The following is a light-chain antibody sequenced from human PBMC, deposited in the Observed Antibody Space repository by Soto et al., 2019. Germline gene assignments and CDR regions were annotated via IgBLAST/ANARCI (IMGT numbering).Light chain of an antibody. CDR3: QQYNDWPLT. V-gene: IGKV3-15*01. CDR2: GAS. Sequence: VMTQSPATLSVSPGETATLSCRASQSLSSNLGWYQQKTGQAPRLLIFGASTRATGIPARFSGSGSGTEFSLTISSLQSEDFAVYFGQQYNDWPLTFGQGTKVEIK. J-gene: IGKJ1*01. CDR1: QSLSSN.